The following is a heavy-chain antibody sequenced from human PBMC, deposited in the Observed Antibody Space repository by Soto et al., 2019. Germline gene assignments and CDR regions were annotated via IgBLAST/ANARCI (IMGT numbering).Heavy chain of an antibody. J-gene: IGHJ4*02. CDR3: AHRRRDDLWSGSFAF. D-gene: IGHD3-3*01. CDR1: GFSLSTSGEG. CDR2: IYWDDDK. V-gene: IGHV2-5*02. Sequence: QITLKESGPTLVKPTQTLTLTCNFSGFSLSTSGEGVGWIRQPPGKALEWLALIYWDDDKRYSPSLRSRLTITKDTSENQVVLTMTNVDPVDTATYFCAHRRRDDLWSGSFAFWGQGTLVTVSS.